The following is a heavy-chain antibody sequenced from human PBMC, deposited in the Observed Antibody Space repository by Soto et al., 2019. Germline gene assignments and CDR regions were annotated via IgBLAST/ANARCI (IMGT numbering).Heavy chain of an antibody. CDR1: ILRFDIYA. V-gene: IGHV3-23*01. Sequence: EVQLLESGGGLVQPGGSLRLSRATSILRFDIYAMSWDRQAPGKGLEWVSATTGSGGTAYYAGSVKGRFTISRDNSKNTLYLQMDSLRAEDTAVYSFAKHSRYDHYYGMDVWGQGTTVTVSS. CDR2: TTGSGGTA. CDR3: AKHSRYDHYYGMDV. J-gene: IGHJ6*02. D-gene: IGHD5-12*01.